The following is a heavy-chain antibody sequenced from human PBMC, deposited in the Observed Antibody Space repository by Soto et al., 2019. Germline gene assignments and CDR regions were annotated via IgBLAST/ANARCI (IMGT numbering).Heavy chain of an antibody. Sequence: ASVKVSCKASGYTFTGYYMHRVRQAPGQGLEWMGWINPNSGGTNYAQKFQGRVTMTRDTSISTAYMELSRLRSDDTAVYYCARHAYYDYVWGSPPLDYWGQGTLVTVS. CDR2: INPNSGGT. CDR3: ARHAYYDYVWGSPPLDY. V-gene: IGHV1-2*02. D-gene: IGHD3-16*01. CDR1: GYTFTGYY. J-gene: IGHJ4*02.